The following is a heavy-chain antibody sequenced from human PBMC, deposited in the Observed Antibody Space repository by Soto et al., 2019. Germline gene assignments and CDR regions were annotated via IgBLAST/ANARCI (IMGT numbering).Heavy chain of an antibody. CDR1: GGSISSSSYY. J-gene: IGHJ3*02. CDR2: IYYSGST. Sequence: QLQLQESGPGLVKPSETLSLTCTVSGGSISSSSYYWGWILQPPGKGLEWIGNIYYSGSTYYNPSLKSRVTISGDTSKNQFSLKLSSVTAADTAVYYCARSTVDDDASDIWGQVTMGTDYS. V-gene: IGHV4-39*01. CDR3: ARSTVDDDASDI. D-gene: IGHD6-19*01.